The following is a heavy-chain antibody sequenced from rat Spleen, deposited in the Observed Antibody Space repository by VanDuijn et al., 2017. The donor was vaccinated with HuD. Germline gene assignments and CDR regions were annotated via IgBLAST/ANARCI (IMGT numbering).Heavy chain of an antibody. D-gene: IGHD1-12*02. CDR1: GFTFSDYY. V-gene: IGHV5-29*01. Sequence: EVQLVESGGGLVQPGRSLKLSCAASGFTFSDYYMAWVRQAPTKGLEWVATISYDGSYTYYRDSVKGRFTISRDNAENTLYLQMDSLRSEDTATYYCARRHYDGAYGYFDFWGPGTMVTVSS. CDR2: ISYDGSYT. J-gene: IGHJ1*01. CDR3: ARRHYDGAYGYFDF.